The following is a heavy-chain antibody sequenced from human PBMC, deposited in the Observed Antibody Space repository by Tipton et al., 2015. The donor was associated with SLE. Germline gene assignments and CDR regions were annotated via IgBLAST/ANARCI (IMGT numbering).Heavy chain of an antibody. CDR3: ARTNWLDS. Sequence: GSLRLSCAASGFSFNSLWVNWVRQAPGKGLGWVANIKQDGSEKNYVDSVKGRFTISRDNAKNSLYLQMNSLRDEDTAVYYCARTNWLDSWGQGTLVTVSS. J-gene: IGHJ5*01. V-gene: IGHV3-7*01. CDR1: GFSFNSLW. CDR2: IKQDGSEK.